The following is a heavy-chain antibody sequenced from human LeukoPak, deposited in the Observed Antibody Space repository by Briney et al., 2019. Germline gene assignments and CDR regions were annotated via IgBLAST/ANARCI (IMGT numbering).Heavy chain of an antibody. CDR2: IKQDGSEK. CDR1: GFTFSSYW. V-gene: IGHV3-7*01. J-gene: IGHJ4*02. D-gene: IGHD2-2*01. Sequence: GGSLRLSCAASGFTFSSYWMSWVRQAPGKGLEWVANIKQDGSEKYYVDSVKDRFTISRDNAKNSLYLQMNRLRAEDTAVYYCARDSRLSDTDYWGQGTLVTVSS. CDR3: ARDSRLSDTDY.